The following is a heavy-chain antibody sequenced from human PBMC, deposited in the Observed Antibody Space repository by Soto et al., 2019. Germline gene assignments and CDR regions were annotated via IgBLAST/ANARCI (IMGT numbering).Heavy chain of an antibody. D-gene: IGHD3-22*01. CDR2: IIVGAGRT. J-gene: IGHJ5*02. CDR1: GFTFSNSA. CDR3: ATIRITMIPSPRGWFDP. Sequence: SVKVSCKASGFTFSNSAIQWVRQARGQRLEWIGYIIVGAGRTKNAQELQERLTITRDMSTNTAYMELSSLRSEDTAVYYCATIRITMIPSPRGWFDPWGQGTLVTVSS. V-gene: IGHV1-58*02.